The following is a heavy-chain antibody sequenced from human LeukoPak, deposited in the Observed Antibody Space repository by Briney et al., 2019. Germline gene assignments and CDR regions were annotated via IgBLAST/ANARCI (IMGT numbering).Heavy chain of an antibody. Sequence: SGTLSLTCAVSGYSISSGYYWGWIRQTPGKGLEWIGSIHHSGGTYYNPSLKSRVTILMDTSKNHFSLKLNSVTAADTAVYYCAGKYYYHSSGYFYVDYWGQGTLVTVSS. CDR3: AGKYYYHSSGYFYVDY. D-gene: IGHD3-22*01. CDR2: IHHSGGT. CDR1: GYSISSGYY. V-gene: IGHV4-38-2*01. J-gene: IGHJ4*02.